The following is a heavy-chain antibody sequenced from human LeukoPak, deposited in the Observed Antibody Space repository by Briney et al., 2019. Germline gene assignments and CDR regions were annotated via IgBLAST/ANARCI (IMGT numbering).Heavy chain of an antibody. J-gene: IGHJ4*02. Sequence: ASVKVSCKASGGTFSSYAISWVRQAPGQGLEWMGIINPSGGSTSYAQKFQGRVTMTRDTSTSTVYMELSSLRSEDTAVYYCARENITGTPDYWGQGTLVTVSS. CDR3: ARENITGTPDY. CDR2: INPSGGST. D-gene: IGHD1/OR15-1a*01. CDR1: GGTFSSYA. V-gene: IGHV1-46*01.